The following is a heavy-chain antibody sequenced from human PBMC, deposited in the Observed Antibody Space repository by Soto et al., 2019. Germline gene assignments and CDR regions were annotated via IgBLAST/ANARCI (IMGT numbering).Heavy chain of an antibody. V-gene: IGHV3-7*01. CDR1: GFTFSSSW. J-gene: IGHJ4*02. CDR3: ATHPYSSGWYC. D-gene: IGHD6-13*01. CDR2: INQDGSEE. Sequence: SLRLSCAASGFTFSSSWMSWVRQAPGKGLEWVANINQDGSEEYYVDSVKGRFTISRDNAKNSLYLQMNSLRAEDTAVYYCATHPYSSGWYCWGQGTLVTVSS.